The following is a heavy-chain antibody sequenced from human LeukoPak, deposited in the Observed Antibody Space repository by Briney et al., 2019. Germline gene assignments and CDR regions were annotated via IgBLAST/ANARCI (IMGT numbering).Heavy chain of an antibody. V-gene: IGHV4-4*07. J-gene: IGHJ4*02. D-gene: IGHD2-15*01. CDR3: ARGGCSGGSCYRPPFDY. CDR1: GGSISSYY. CDR2: IYTSGST. Sequence: SETLSLTCTVSGGSISSYYWSWIRQPAGKGLERIGRIYTSGSTNYNPSLKSRVTISVDTSKNQFSLKLSSVTAADTAVYYCARGGCSGGSCYRPPFDYWGQGTLVTVSS.